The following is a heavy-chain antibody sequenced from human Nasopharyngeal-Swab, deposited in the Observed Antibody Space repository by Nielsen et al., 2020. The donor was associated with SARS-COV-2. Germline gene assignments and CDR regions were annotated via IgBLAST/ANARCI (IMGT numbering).Heavy chain of an antibody. Sequence: SLKISCAASGFTFDDYAMHWVRQAPGKGLEWVSGISWNSGSTCYADSVKGRFTISRDNAKNSLYLQMNSLRAEDTALYYCAKAINMVRGVTFGMDVWGQGTTVTVSS. J-gene: IGHJ6*02. CDR3: AKAINMVRGVTFGMDV. CDR2: ISWNSGST. CDR1: GFTFDDYA. D-gene: IGHD3-10*01. V-gene: IGHV3-9*01.